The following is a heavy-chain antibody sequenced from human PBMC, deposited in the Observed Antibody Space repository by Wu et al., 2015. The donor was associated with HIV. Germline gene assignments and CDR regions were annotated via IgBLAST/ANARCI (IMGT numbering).Heavy chain of an antibody. Sequence: QVQLVQSGGEVKKPGASVKVVCKSSGYIFSDFGIHWVRQTPAEGLEWMGWISAQNGNTKYAQKFQGRVSMTTETSSSTAYMELRNLRSDDTAVYFCARGHYFDTSSSPMYWGPGTRVTVSS. CDR1: GYIFSDFG. CDR3: ARGHYFDTSSSPMY. V-gene: IGHV1-18*01. J-gene: IGHJ4*02. CDR2: ISAQNGNT. D-gene: IGHD3-22*01.